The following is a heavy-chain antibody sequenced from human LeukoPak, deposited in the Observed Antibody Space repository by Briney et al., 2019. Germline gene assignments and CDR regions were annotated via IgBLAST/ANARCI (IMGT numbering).Heavy chain of an antibody. V-gene: IGHV4-34*01. Sequence: SETLSLTCTVSGGSISSYYRSWIRQPPGKGLEWIGEINHSGSTNYNPSLKSRVTISVDTSKNQFSLKLSSVTAADTAVYYCASRFYGSGSYFLAFDPWGQGTLVTVSS. CDR2: INHSGST. J-gene: IGHJ5*02. CDR3: ASRFYGSGSYFLAFDP. CDR1: GGSISSYY. D-gene: IGHD3-10*01.